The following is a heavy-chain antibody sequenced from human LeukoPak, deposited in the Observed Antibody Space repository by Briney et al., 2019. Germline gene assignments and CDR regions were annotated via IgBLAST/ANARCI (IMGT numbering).Heavy chain of an antibody. V-gene: IGHV3-30*18. D-gene: IGHD3-16*02. J-gene: IGHJ4*02. CDR3: AKELRPRGVLGSYPFDY. CDR1: GFTFSSYG. CDR2: ISYDGSNK. Sequence: GGSLRLSCAASGFTFSSYGMHWVRQAPGKGLEWVAVISYDGSNKYYADSVKGRFTISRDNSKNTLYLQMNSLRAEDTAVYYCAKELRPRGVLGSYPFDYWGQGTLVTVSS.